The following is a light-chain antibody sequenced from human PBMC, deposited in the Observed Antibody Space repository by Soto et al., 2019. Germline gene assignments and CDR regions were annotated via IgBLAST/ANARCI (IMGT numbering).Light chain of an antibody. Sequence: EIVMTQSPATLSVSPGERATLSCRASQSVGSNLAWYQQKPGQAPRLLIYGASTRATGIPARFSGSGSGTEFTLTISSLQSKDFAIYFCPQYNNWPTDRTFGQGTKVEIK. CDR2: GAS. J-gene: IGKJ1*01. CDR3: PQYNNWPTDRT. CDR1: QSVGSN. V-gene: IGKV3-15*01.